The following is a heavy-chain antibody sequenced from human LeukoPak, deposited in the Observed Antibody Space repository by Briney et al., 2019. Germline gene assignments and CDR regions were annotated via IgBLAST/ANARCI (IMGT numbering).Heavy chain of an antibody. J-gene: IGHJ6*03. Sequence: GASVKVSCKASGGTFSSYAISWVRQAPGQGLEWMGGIIPIFGTANYAQKFQGRVTITTDESTSTAYMELSSLRSEDTAVYYCARVNYDFWSGYYGRGYVDVWGKGTTVTVSS. D-gene: IGHD3-3*01. CDR1: GGTFSSYA. CDR2: IIPIFGTA. CDR3: ARVNYDFWSGYYGRGYVDV. V-gene: IGHV1-69*05.